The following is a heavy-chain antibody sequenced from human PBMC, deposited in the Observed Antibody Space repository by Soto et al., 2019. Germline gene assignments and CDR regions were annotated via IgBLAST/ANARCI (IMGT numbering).Heavy chain of an antibody. CDR1: GGSVSSGSYY. D-gene: IGHD2-2*01. V-gene: IGHV4-61*01. Sequence: SETLSLTCTVSGGSVSSGSYYWSWIRQPPGKGLEWIGYIYYSGSTNYNPSLKSRVTISVDTSKNQFSLKLSSVTAADTAVYYCARDTLGYCISTSCYQINWFDPWGQGTLVTVSS. CDR3: ARDTLGYCISTSCYQINWFDP. CDR2: IYYSGST. J-gene: IGHJ5*02.